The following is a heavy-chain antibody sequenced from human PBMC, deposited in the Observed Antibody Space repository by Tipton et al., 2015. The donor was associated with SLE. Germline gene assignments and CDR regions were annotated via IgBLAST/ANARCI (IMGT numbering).Heavy chain of an antibody. CDR2: INHSGST. CDR1: GGSFSGYY. Sequence: TLSLTCAVYGGSFSGYYWSWIRQPPGKGLEWIGEINHSGSTNYNPSLKSRVTISVDTSKNQFSLKLSSVTAADTAVYYCARVGFWSGYSIDYFDYWGQGTLVTVSS. V-gene: IGHV4-34*01. D-gene: IGHD3-3*01. CDR3: ARVGFWSGYSIDYFDY. J-gene: IGHJ4*02.